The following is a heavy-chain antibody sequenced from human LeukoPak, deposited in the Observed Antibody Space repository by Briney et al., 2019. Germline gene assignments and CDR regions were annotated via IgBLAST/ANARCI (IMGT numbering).Heavy chain of an antibody. J-gene: IGHJ6*03. CDR2: ITTTSSHI. CDR3: ARDPYNGAYGDNYYYYMDV. Sequence: GGSLRLSCAASGFGFNYYNMNWVRQTPGKGLEWVSSITTTSSHIFYADSVKGRFTISRDNAKNSLYLQMNSPTAEDTAVYYCARDPYNGAYGDNYYYYMDVWGKGTTVTIS. D-gene: IGHD4-17*01. V-gene: IGHV3-21*06. CDR1: GFGFNYYN.